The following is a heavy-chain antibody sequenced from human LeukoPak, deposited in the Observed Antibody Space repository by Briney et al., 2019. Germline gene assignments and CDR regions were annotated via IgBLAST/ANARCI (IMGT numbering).Heavy chain of an antibody. CDR2: IYSDDSDT. V-gene: IGHV5-51*01. Sequence: PGESPKTSCKGSGYRFTSHWIGWVRQMPGKGLEWLGIIYSDDSDTKYSPSFQCRVTISADKSISTAYLQWCCLKAPDTALYYCASLRYPAYYLGSERTAAIYDAFGMW. D-gene: IGHD3-10*01. J-gene: IGHJ3*02. CDR3: ASLRYPAYYLGSERTAAIYDAFGM. CDR1: GYRFTSHW.